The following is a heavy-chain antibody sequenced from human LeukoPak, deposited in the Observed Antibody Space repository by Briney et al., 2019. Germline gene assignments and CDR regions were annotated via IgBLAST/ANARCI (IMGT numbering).Heavy chain of an antibody. CDR3: ARGRVPNWFDP. Sequence: GGSLRLSCAASGFTFSSYSMNWVRQAPGKGLEWVSSISSSSSYIYYADSVKGRFTISRDNAKNSLYLQMNGLRAEDTAVYYCARGRVPNWFDPWGQGTLVTVSS. CDR1: GFTFSSYS. V-gene: IGHV3-21*01. J-gene: IGHJ5*02. CDR2: ISSSSSYI.